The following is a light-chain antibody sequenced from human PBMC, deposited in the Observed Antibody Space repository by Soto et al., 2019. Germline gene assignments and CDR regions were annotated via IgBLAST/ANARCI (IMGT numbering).Light chain of an antibody. J-gene: IGKJ2*01. Sequence: EIVLTQSPGTLSLSPGERATLSCRASQSVSSSYLAWYQQKPGQAPRFLIYGASSRATGIPDRFSGSGSGTDFTLTISRLEPEDFAVYYCQQYGSSPRTFGQGTKLEIK. CDR3: QQYGSSPRT. V-gene: IGKV3-20*01. CDR1: QSVSSSY. CDR2: GAS.